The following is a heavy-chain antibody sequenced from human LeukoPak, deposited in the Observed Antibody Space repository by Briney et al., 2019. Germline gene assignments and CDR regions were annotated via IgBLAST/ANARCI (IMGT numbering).Heavy chain of an antibody. CDR1: EFTFSSYA. D-gene: IGHD6-19*01. V-gene: IGHV3-23*01. J-gene: IGHJ4*02. Sequence: GGSLRLSCAASEFTFSSYAMSWVRQAPGKGLEWVSGISGSGGYTYYSDSVKGRFTISRDNAKNSLYLQMNSLKADDTAVYYCTRGAGTGWRFDSWGQGTLVTVSS. CDR3: TRGAGTGWRFDS. CDR2: ISGSGGYT.